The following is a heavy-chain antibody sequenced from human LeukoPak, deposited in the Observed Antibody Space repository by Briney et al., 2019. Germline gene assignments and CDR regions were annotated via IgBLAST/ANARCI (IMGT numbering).Heavy chain of an antibody. CDR3: ARGRSTPAP. D-gene: IGHD6-13*01. V-gene: IGHV4-59*11. CDR1: VGSISSHY. Sequence: SETLSLTCTVSVGSISSHYWSWIRQPPGKGLEWIGYIYYSGSTNYNPSLKSRVTISVDTSKNQSSLKLSSVTAADTAVYYCARGRSTPAPWGQGTLVTVSS. CDR2: IYYSGST. J-gene: IGHJ5*02.